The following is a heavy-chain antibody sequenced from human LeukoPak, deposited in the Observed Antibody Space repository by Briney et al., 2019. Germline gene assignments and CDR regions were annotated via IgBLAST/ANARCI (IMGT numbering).Heavy chain of an antibody. Sequence: SQTLPLTCTVSGDSVNRGGYYWSWIRQPPGKGLEWIGYVFYTGTTYYNPSLKSRLTISVDTSKNQFSLHLSSVTAADTAVYFCARAFSDYETRGDFDYWGRGTLVTVSS. V-gene: IGHV4-31*03. CDR2: VFYTGTT. CDR3: ARAFSDYETRGDFDY. D-gene: IGHD5-12*01. J-gene: IGHJ4*02. CDR1: GDSVNRGGYY.